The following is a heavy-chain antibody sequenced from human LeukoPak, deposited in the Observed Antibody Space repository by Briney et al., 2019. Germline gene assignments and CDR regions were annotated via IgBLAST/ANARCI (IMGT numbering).Heavy chain of an antibody. CDR1: GFTFSSYG. CDR3: ASDKGVNYFDY. V-gene: IGHV3-30*03. D-gene: IGHD4-23*01. Sequence: PGGSLRLSCAASGFTFSSYGMHWVRQAPGKGLEWVAVISFDGSNKYYADSVKGRFTISRDNSKNTLYLQMNSLRSEDTAVYYCASDKGVNYFDYWGQGTLVTVSS. CDR2: ISFDGSNK. J-gene: IGHJ4*02.